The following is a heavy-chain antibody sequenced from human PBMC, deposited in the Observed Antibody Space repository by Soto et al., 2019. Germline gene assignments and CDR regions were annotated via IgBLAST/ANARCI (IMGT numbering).Heavy chain of an antibody. D-gene: IGHD3-10*01. J-gene: IGHJ6*03. Sequence: SETLSLTCTISGGTIGRHYWSWIRQTPGKGLEWIGYIYYSGSTNYNPSLKSRVTISVDTSKNQFSLKLSSVTAADTAVYYCARLSGYYYYMDVWGKGTTVTLS. CDR1: GGTIGRHY. V-gene: IGHV4-59*08. CDR3: ARLSGYYYYMDV. CDR2: IYYSGST.